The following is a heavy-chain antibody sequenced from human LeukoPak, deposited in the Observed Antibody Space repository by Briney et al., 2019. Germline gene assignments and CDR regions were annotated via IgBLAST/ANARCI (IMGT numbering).Heavy chain of an antibody. CDR3: ARQSSFYYGSGDRFDP. CDR1: GYSFTSYW. J-gene: IGHJ5*02. Sequence: GESLKISCKGSGYSFTSYWIGWVRQMPGKGLEWMGTIYPGDSDTRYSPSFQGQVTISADKSISTAYLQWSSLKASDTAMYYCARQSSFYYGSGDRFDPWGQGTLVTVSS. V-gene: IGHV5-51*01. D-gene: IGHD3-10*01. CDR2: IYPGDSDT.